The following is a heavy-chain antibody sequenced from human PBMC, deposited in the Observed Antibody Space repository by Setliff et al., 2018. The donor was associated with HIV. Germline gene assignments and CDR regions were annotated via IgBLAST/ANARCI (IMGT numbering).Heavy chain of an antibody. CDR1: GGSFSGYY. CDR3: ARVPGYSSGTSYMDV. CDR2: INHSGIT. D-gene: IGHD6-19*01. V-gene: IGHV4-34*01. Sequence: SETLSLTCAVYGGSFSGYYWSWVRQTPGKGLAWIGEINHSGITKYNPSLKRRVTISVDTSKNQFSLKLRSVTAADTAVYYCARVPGYSSGTSYMDVWGKGTTVTVSS. J-gene: IGHJ6*03.